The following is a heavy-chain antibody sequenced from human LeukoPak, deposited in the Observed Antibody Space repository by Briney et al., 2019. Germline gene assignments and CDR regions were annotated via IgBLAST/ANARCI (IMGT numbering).Heavy chain of an antibody. V-gene: IGHV3-30*03. CDR2: ISYDGSNK. Sequence: GGSLRLSCAASGFTFSSYGMHWVRQAPGKGLEWVAVISYDGSNKYYADSVKGRFTISRDNSKNTLYLQMNSLRAEDTAVYYCARRLPGIAARPPAFDIWGQGTMVTVSS. D-gene: IGHD6-6*01. CDR3: ARRLPGIAARPPAFDI. J-gene: IGHJ3*02. CDR1: GFTFSSYG.